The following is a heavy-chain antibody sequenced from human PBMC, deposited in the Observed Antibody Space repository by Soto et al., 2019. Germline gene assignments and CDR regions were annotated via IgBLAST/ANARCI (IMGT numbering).Heavy chain of an antibody. CDR1: VGSISSYY. Sequence: PSETLSLTCTVSVGSISSYYWSCIRQPAGKGLEWIGRIYTSGSTNYNPSLKSRVTMSVDTSKNQFSLKLSSVTAADTAVYYCARDYDFWSGYHLDYWGQGTLVNVSS. CDR2: IYTSGST. CDR3: ARDYDFWSGYHLDY. V-gene: IGHV4-4*07. D-gene: IGHD3-3*01. J-gene: IGHJ4*02.